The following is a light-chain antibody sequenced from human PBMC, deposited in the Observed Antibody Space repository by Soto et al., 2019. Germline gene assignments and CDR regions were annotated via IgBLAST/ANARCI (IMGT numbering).Light chain of an antibody. CDR1: QGMSNY. J-gene: IGKJ3*01. V-gene: IGKV1-27*01. CDR2: AAS. CDR3: QKYNDAPRT. Sequence: DIEMTQSPSSLSACVGDRVTITCRASQGMSNYLAWYQQKPGKVPKLLIYAASTLQSGVPSRFSGSGSGTDFTLTISSLQPEDVATYYCQKYNDAPRTFGPGTKVDIK.